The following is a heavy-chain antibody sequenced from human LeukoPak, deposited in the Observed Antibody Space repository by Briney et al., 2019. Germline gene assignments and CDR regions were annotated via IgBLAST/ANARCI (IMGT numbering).Heavy chain of an antibody. CDR3: ARVNIAVAGDASDV. Sequence: SETLSLTCSVSGDSISRFYWSWVRPPPGKGLEWIRYTGDTNYNPSLKSRVTISLDASKSQFSLKLSSVTAADTAMYYCARVNIAVAGDASDVWGRGTMVTVSS. D-gene: IGHD6-19*01. V-gene: IGHV4-59*01. J-gene: IGHJ3*01. CDR1: GDSISRFY. CDR2: YTGDT.